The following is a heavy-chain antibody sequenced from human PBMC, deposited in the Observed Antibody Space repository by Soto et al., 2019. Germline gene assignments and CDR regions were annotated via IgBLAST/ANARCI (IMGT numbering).Heavy chain of an antibody. CDR3: ARESRRYVTTPPIFYGMDV. CDR2: IYYSGST. Sequence: QVQLQESGPGLVKPSETLSLTCTVSGGSVSSGSYYWSWIRQPPGKVLEWIGYIYYSGSTNYNPSLKSRVTISVDTSKNQFSLKLSSVTGADTAVYCCARESRRYVTTPPIFYGMDVWGQGTTVTVSS. V-gene: IGHV4-61*01. J-gene: IGHJ6*02. CDR1: GGSVSSGSYY. D-gene: IGHD3-3*01.